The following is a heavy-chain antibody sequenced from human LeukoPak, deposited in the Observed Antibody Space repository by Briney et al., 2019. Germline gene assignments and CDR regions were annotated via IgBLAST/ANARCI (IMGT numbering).Heavy chain of an antibody. D-gene: IGHD5/OR15-5a*01. Sequence: PSETLSLTCTVSGASIGSGPYYWTWIRQPAGKGLEWIGGLYTSGTTNYNPSLKSRVRMSADTPKNQFSLELTSVTAADTAVYYCARDVNDKNLEALDPWGQGTLVTVSS. CDR3: ARDVNDKNLEALDP. CDR2: LYTSGTT. V-gene: IGHV4-61*02. CDR1: GASIGSGPYY. J-gene: IGHJ5*02.